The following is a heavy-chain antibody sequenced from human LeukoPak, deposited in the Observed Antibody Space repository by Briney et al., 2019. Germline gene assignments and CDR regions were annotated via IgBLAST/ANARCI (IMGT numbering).Heavy chain of an antibody. J-gene: IGHJ4*02. CDR2: INPNSGGT. D-gene: IGHD6-6*01. CDR3: ARDSGIAARHNDY. CDR1: GYTFTGYY. V-gene: IGHV1-2*02. Sequence: GASVKVSCKASGYTFTGYYMHWVRQAPGQGLEWMGWINPNSGGTNYAQKFQGRVTMTRDTSISTAYMELSSLRSEDTAVYYCARDSGIAARHNDYWGQGTLVTVSS.